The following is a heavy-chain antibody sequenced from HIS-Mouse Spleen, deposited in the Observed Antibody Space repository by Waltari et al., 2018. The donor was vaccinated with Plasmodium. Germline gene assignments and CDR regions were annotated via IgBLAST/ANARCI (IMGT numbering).Heavy chain of an antibody. V-gene: IGHV4-34*01. D-gene: IGHD3-10*01. CDR2: INHCGST. Sequence: QVQLQQWGAGLLKPSETLSLTCAFYCGSFSGYYWSWIRQPPGKGLEWFGEINHCGSTNYNPSLKSRVTISVDTSKNQFSLKLSSVTAADTAVYYCARGRVLGTSSGYFDLWGRGTLVTVSS. J-gene: IGHJ2*01. CDR1: CGSFSGYY. CDR3: ARGRVLGTSSGYFDL.